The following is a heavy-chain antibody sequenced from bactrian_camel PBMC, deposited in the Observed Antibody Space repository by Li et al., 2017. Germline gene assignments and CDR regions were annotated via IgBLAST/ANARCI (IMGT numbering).Heavy chain of an antibody. Sequence: QVQLVESGGGLVQAGGSLRLSCVANGYPNFCVAWFRQAPGKEREGVASIGDGDATVYLDSVTGRFTIARGATKNTVYLQMNNLRPADTGVYVCAADVFRLMGSVVGGSTDDPTRPCSSFMTTYKGQGTQVTVS. J-gene: IGHJ4*01. D-gene: IGHD3*01. CDR1: GYPNFC. V-gene: IGHV3S60*01. CDR2: IGDGDAT.